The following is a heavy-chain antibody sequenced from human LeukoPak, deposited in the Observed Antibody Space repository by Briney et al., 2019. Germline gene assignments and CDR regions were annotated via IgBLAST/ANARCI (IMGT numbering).Heavy chain of an antibody. CDR3: ARAEQYQLLLH. CDR1: GYTFTSYG. J-gene: IGHJ4*02. Sequence: ASGKVSCKASGYTFTSYGITWVRQAPGQGLEWMGWISAYNSNTNYAQKLQGRVTMTTDTSTSTAYLDLRSLRSDDTAVYYCARAEQYQLLLHWGQGTLVTVSS. D-gene: IGHD2-2*01. CDR2: ISAYNSNT. V-gene: IGHV1-18*01.